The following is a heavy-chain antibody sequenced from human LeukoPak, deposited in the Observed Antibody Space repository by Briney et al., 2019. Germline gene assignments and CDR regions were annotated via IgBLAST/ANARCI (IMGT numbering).Heavy chain of an antibody. D-gene: IGHD1-1*01. J-gene: IGHJ3*02. V-gene: IGHV1-18*01. Sequence: ASVKVSCKASGGTFSSYAISWVRQAPGQGLEWMGWISTYNGDTKYAQNLQGRVTMTTETSTSTAYMDLRSLTSDDTGVYYCARARVTTYRPTDAFDIWGQGTMVTVSS. CDR3: ARARVTTYRPTDAFDI. CDR2: ISTYNGDT. CDR1: GGTFSSYA.